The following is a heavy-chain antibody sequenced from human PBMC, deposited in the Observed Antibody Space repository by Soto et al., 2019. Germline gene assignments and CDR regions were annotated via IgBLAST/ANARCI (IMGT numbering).Heavy chain of an antibody. J-gene: IGHJ6*02. Sequence: SVRVSCKACGGTFSSYAISWVRQAPGQGLEWMGGIIPIFGTANYAQKFQGRVTITADKSTSTAYMELSSLRSEDTAVYYCARGGYDILTGPVYGMDVWGQGTTVTVSS. CDR3: ARGGYDILTGPVYGMDV. CDR2: IIPIFGTA. V-gene: IGHV1-69*06. CDR1: GGTFSSYA. D-gene: IGHD3-9*01.